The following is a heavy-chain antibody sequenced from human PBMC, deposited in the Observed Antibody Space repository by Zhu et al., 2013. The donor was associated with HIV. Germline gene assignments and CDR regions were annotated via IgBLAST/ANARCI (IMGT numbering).Heavy chain of an antibody. CDR1: GYTFTSYF. V-gene: IGHV1-2*02. CDR3: ARDRAPARAFDI. J-gene: IGHJ3*02. Sequence: QVQLVQSGAELKKPGASVKVSCKTSGYTFTSYFIHWVRQAPGQGLEWMGYISTSGGDTKYAEKFEGRVTLTRDTSINTAYMELSRLTSDDSAVYYCARDRAPARAFDIWAKGQGSPSL. D-gene: IGHD3-10*01. CDR2: ISTSGGDT.